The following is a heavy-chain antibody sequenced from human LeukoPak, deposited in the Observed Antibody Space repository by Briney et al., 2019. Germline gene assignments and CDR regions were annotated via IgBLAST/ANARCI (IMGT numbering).Heavy chain of an antibody. D-gene: IGHD2-2*01. Sequence: GESLKISCKGSGYSFTSYWIGWVRQMPGKGLEWMGIIYPGDSDTRYSPSFQGQVTISADKSISTAYLQWSSLKASDTAMYYCARQIYCSSTSCYYFDYWGQGTTVTVSS. J-gene: IGHJ4*03. CDR1: GYSFTSYW. CDR2: IYPGDSDT. V-gene: IGHV5-51*01. CDR3: ARQIYCSSTSCYYFDY.